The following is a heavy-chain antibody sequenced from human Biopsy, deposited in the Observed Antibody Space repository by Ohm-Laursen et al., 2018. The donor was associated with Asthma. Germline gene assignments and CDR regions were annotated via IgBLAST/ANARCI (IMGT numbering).Heavy chain of an antibody. D-gene: IGHD2-21*02. J-gene: IGHJ4*02. Sequence: TLSLTYIVSGGSINNFYWSWIRHPPGKGLESIGHVYYSGSTNYNPSLKSRVTISIDASKNQFSLKLTSVTAADTAVYCCAGGVDRVTGLLDRFDSWGQGTLVTVSS. CDR2: VYYSGST. CDR3: AGGVDRVTGLLDRFDS. CDR1: GGSINNFY. V-gene: IGHV4-59*01.